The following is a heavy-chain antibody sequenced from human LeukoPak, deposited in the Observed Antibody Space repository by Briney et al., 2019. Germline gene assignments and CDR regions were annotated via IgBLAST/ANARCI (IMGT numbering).Heavy chain of an antibody. Sequence: PGGSLRLSCAAYGFTFSSYAMSWVRQAPGKGLEWVSAISGSGGSTYYADSVKGRFTISRDNSKNTLYLQMNSLRAEDTAVYYCARDRSGGSYYYYYGMDVWGQGTTVTVSS. CDR3: ARDRSGGSYYYYYGMDV. CDR2: ISGSGGST. J-gene: IGHJ6*02. V-gene: IGHV3-23*01. CDR1: GFTFSSYA. D-gene: IGHD1-26*01.